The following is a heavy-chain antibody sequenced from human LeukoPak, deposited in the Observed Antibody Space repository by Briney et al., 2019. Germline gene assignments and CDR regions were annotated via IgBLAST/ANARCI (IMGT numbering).Heavy chain of an antibody. CDR3: AKASLQRHWYYYDSSGYAAAFDI. CDR2: ISSSSSYI. V-gene: IGHV3-21*01. CDR1: GFTFSSYS. D-gene: IGHD3-22*01. J-gene: IGHJ3*02. Sequence: GGSLRLSCAASGFTFSSYSMNWVRQAPGKGLEWVSSISSSSSYIYYADSVKGRFTISRDNAKNSLYLQMNSLRAEDTAVYYCAKASLQRHWYYYDSSGYAAAFDIWGQGTMVTVSS.